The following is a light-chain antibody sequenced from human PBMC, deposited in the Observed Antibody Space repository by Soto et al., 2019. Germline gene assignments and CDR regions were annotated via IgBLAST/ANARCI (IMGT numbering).Light chain of an antibody. CDR1: YSNIGNNF. CDR3: GTWDHSLGEVV. Sequence: QSVLTQPPSVSAAPGQTVTITCSGIYSNIGNNFVSWYQQLPGTAPRLLIYVNNKRPSGISDRFSGSKPGTSATLDITGLQTGDEADYYCGTWDHSLGEVVFGGGTKVTVL. V-gene: IGLV1-51*01. J-gene: IGLJ2*01. CDR2: VNN.